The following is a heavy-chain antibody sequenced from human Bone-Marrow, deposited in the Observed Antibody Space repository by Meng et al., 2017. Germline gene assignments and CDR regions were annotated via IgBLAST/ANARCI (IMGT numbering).Heavy chain of an antibody. Sequence: VKVSCKASGYTFTGYYMHWVRQAPGQGLEWMGRINPNSGGTNYAQKFQGRVTMTRDTSISTAYMELSRLRSDDTAVYYCARGAKTIWFGELFWGIDYWGQGTLVTVSS. V-gene: IGHV1-2*06. D-gene: IGHD3-10*01. CDR2: INPNSGGT. CDR3: ARGAKTIWFGELFWGIDY. CDR1: GYTFTGYY. J-gene: IGHJ4*02.